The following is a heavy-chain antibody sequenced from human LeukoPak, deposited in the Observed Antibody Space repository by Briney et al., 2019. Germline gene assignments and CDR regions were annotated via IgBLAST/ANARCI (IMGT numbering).Heavy chain of an antibody. D-gene: IGHD3-3*01. CDR2: IKQDGSEK. CDR1: GFTFSSYW. CDR3: ARDAILRFLEWLPHAGQDY. Sequence: GGSLRLSCAASGFTFSSYWMSWVRQAPGKGLEWVANIKQDGSEKYYVDSVKGRFTISRDNAKNSLYLRMNSLRAEDTAVYYCARDAILRFLEWLPHAGQDYWGQGTLVTVSS. J-gene: IGHJ4*02. V-gene: IGHV3-7*01.